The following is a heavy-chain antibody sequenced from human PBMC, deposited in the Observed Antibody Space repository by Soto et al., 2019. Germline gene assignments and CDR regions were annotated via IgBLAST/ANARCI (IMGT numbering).Heavy chain of an antibody. J-gene: IGHJ5*02. D-gene: IGHD2-21*01. Sequence: QVQLVQSGAEVKKPGSSVKVSCKASGGTFSSYAISWVRQAPGQGLEWMGGIIPIFGTANYAQKFQGRVTITADESKSPAYMEQSRLRCEDTAVYYCAREPGLLDWFDPWGQGTLVTVSS. V-gene: IGHV1-69*01. CDR1: GGTFSSYA. CDR2: IIPIFGTA. CDR3: AREPGLLDWFDP.